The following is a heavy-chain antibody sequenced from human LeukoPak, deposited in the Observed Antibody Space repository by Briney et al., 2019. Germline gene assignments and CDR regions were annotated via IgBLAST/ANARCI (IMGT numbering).Heavy chain of an antibody. CDR3: ATDPGGSYPNYFDY. J-gene: IGHJ4*02. CDR1: GGSFSGYY. Sequence: PSETLSLTCAVYGGSFSGYYWSWIRQPPGKGLEWIGEINHSGSTNYNPPLKSRVTISVDTSKNQFSLKLSSVTAADTAVYYCATDPGGSYPNYFDYWGQGTLVTVSS. V-gene: IGHV4-34*01. CDR2: INHSGST. D-gene: IGHD1-26*01.